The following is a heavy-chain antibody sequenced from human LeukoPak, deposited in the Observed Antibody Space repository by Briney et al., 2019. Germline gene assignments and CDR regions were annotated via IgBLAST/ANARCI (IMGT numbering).Heavy chain of an antibody. V-gene: IGHV3-21*01. CDR2: NSSSSSYM. CDR1: GFTFSSYS. J-gene: IGHJ4*02. D-gene: IGHD6-19*01. Sequence: GGSLRLSCAASGFTFSSYSMNWVRQAPGKGLEWVSYNSSSSSYMYYADSVKGRFTISRDNAKNSLYLQMNSLRAEDTAVYYCARTMGISSGFRYFDYWGQGTLVTVSS. CDR3: ARTMGISSGFRYFDY.